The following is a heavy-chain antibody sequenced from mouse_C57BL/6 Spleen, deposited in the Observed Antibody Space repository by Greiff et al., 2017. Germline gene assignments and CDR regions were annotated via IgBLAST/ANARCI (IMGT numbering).Heavy chain of an antibody. J-gene: IGHJ1*03. V-gene: IGHV5-17*01. CDR2: ISSGSSTI. D-gene: IGHD1-1*01. CDR3: ARGYGTGYFDV. CDR1: GFTFSDYG. Sequence: EVKLVESGGGLVKPGGSLKLSCAASGFTFSDYGMHWVRQAPEKGLEWVAYISSGSSTIYYADPVKGRFTISRDNAKNTLFLQMTSLRSEDTAMYYCARGYGTGYFDVWGTGTTVTVSS.